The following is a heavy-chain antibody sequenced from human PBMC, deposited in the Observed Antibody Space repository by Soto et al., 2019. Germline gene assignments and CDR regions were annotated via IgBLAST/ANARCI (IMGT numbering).Heavy chain of an antibody. Sequence: QVQLVQSGAEVKKPGSSVKVSCKASGGTFSSYAISWVRQAPGQGLEWMGGIIPILATTNYAQKFKGRVSITADASTNTAYMHLSSLRSEDTAVYYCASPDYCTGGTCYPDWGQGTLVTVSS. CDR1: GGTFSSYA. CDR3: ASPDYCTGGTCYPD. CDR2: IIPILATT. D-gene: IGHD2-15*01. V-gene: IGHV1-69*11. J-gene: IGHJ4*02.